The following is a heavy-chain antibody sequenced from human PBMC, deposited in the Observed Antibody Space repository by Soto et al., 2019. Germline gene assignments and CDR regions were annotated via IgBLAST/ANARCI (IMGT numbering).Heavy chain of an antibody. D-gene: IGHD3-10*01. Sequence: GESLKISCAASGFTVSSNYMSWVRQAPGKGLEWVSVIYSGGSTYYADSVKGRFTISRDNSKNTLYLQMNSLRAEDTAVYYCARVFGSGSSNWFDPWGQGTLVTVSS. V-gene: IGHV3-53*01. CDR2: IYSGGST. J-gene: IGHJ5*02. CDR1: GFTVSSNY. CDR3: ARVFGSGSSNWFDP.